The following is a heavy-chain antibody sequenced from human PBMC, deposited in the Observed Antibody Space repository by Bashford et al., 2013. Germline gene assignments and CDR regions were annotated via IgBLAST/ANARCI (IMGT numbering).Heavy chain of an antibody. D-gene: IGHD3-3*01. CDR1: GYTFTSYY. J-gene: IGHJ5*02. Sequence: ASVKVSCKASGYTFTSYYMHWVRQAPGQGLEWMGIINPSGGSTSYAQKFQGRVTMTRDTSTSTVYMELSSLRSEDTAVYYCARDKNVEILRFLEWDAGFDPWGQGTLVTVSS. V-gene: IGHV1-46*01. CDR3: ARDKNVEILRFLEWDAGFDP. CDR2: INPSGGST.